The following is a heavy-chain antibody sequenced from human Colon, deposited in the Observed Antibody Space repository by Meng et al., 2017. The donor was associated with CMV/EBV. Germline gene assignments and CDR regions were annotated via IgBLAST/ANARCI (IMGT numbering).Heavy chain of an antibody. CDR1: GCSITDYA. CDR3: ARAPTRRYYFDY. D-gene: IGHD5-24*01. J-gene: IGHJ4*02. V-gene: IGHV3-23*01. CDR2: ISADAFFK. Sequence: SWAASGCSITDYAIDWVRQSPGKGLEWVSVISADAFFKFYAESVKGRFTIGRDISKNTVYLQADRLRAEDTALYFCARAPTRRYYFDYWGQGSLVTVSS.